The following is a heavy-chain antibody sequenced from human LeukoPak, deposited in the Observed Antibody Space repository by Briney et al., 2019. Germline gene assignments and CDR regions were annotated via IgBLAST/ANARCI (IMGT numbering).Heavy chain of an antibody. Sequence: GASVKVSCTASGYTFTSYGISWVRQAPGQGLEWMGWISAYNGNTNYAQNLQGRVTMTTDTSTSTAYMELRSLRSDDTAVYYCTRGKGYSSSWFAQVFDYWGQGTLVTVSS. CDR2: ISAYNGNT. CDR3: TRGKGYSSSWFAQVFDY. D-gene: IGHD6-13*01. V-gene: IGHV1-18*01. J-gene: IGHJ4*02. CDR1: GYTFTSYG.